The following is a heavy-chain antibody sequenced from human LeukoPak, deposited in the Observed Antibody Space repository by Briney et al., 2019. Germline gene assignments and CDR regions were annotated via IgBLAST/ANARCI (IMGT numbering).Heavy chain of an antibody. CDR2: VLDSVRT. J-gene: IGHJ4*02. CDR1: GGSITSHY. Sequence: SETLSLTCTVSGGSITSHYWSWIRQPPGKGLEWIAYVLDSVRTKDNPSLQSRLTLSADTSKNQFSLRLSSMTAADTAVYYCATLKRGSIYGYFDFWGQGIKDTVSS. D-gene: IGHD5-18*01. V-gene: IGHV4-59*11. CDR3: ATLKRGSIYGYFDF.